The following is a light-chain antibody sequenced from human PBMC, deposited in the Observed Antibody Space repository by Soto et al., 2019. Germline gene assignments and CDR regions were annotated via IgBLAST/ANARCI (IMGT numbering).Light chain of an antibody. V-gene: IGKV3-20*01. Sequence: EIVLTQSPGTLSLSPGERATLSCRASQSVGRDFLAWYQQKPGQAPRLLIYHASNRATGIPDRFSGSGSETDFTLTISRLEPEDFADFYCQQYASSPLTFGGGTKVEIK. CDR2: HAS. J-gene: IGKJ4*01. CDR1: QSVGRDF. CDR3: QQYASSPLT.